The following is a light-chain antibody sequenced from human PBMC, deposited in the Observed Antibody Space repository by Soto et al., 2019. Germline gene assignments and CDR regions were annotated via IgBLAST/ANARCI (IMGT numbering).Light chain of an antibody. CDR3: QQYNTYST. CDR2: DAS. J-gene: IGKJ5*01. CDR1: QSISSW. Sequence: DIQMTQSPSALSASVGDRVTITCRASQSISSWLAWYQQKPGKAPKLLIYDASNLGSGVPSRFSGSGSGTEFTLTISSLQPDDFATYYCQQYNTYSTFGQGTRLEIK. V-gene: IGKV1-5*01.